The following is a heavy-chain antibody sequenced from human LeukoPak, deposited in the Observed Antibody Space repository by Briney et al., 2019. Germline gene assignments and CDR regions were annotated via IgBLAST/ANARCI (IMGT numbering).Heavy chain of an antibody. J-gene: IGHJ4*02. Sequence: SETLSLTCTVSGGSISSSSYYWGWIRQPPGKGLEWIGSIYYSGSTYYNPSLKSRVTISVDTSKNQFSLKLSSVTAADTAVYYCAGGWCSSTSCYAAYWGQGTLVTVSS. CDR3: AGGWCSSTSCYAAY. CDR2: IYYSGST. D-gene: IGHD2-2*01. CDR1: GGSISSSSYY. V-gene: IGHV4-39*01.